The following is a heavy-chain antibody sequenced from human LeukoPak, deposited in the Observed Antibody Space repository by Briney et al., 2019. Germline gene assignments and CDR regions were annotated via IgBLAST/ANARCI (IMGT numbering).Heavy chain of an antibody. CDR2: INSDGSST. D-gene: IGHD6-13*01. CDR3: ARAKIAAAGTLYY. J-gene: IGHJ4*02. CDR1: GFTFSSYA. V-gene: IGHV3-74*01. Sequence: PGGSLRLSCAASGFTFSSYAMSWVRQAPGKGLVWVSRINSDGSSTSYADSVKGRFTISRDNAKNTLYLQMNSLRAEDTAVYYCARAKIAAAGTLYYWGQGTLVTVSS.